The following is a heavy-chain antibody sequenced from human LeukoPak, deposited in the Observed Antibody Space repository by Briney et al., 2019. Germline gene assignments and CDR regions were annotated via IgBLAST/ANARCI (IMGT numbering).Heavy chain of an antibody. CDR2: IYNSGST. J-gene: IGHJ3*02. CDR1: GGSVSSYY. D-gene: IGHD1-26*01. V-gene: IGHV4-59*02. Sequence: SETLSLTCTVSGGSVSSYYWSWIRQPPGEGLEWIAYIYNSGSTNYNLSLKSRVTISVDTSKNQFSLKLSSLTAADTAVYYCVRDWEGFNFDIWGQGTMVTVSS. CDR3: VRDWEGFNFDI.